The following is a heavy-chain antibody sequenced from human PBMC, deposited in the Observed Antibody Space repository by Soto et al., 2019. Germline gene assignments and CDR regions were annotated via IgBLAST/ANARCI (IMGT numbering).Heavy chain of an antibody. D-gene: IGHD1-26*01. CDR2: ITRTGGST. V-gene: IGHV3-23*01. CDR1: GFTFSSYA. Sequence: EVQLLESGGGLVQPGESLRLSCAASGFTFSSYAMGWVRQAPGEGLEWVSSITRTGGSTYYADSVKGRFTVSRDNSKNTLYLQMNSLRGEDAAVYYCAKGGPVGATKLYYFDYWGQGTLVTVSS. J-gene: IGHJ4*02. CDR3: AKGGPVGATKLYYFDY.